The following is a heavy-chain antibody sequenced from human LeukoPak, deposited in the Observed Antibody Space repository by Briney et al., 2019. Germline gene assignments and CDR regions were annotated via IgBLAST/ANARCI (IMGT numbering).Heavy chain of an antibody. CDR1: GFTFSNAW. V-gene: IGHV3-15*01. J-gene: IGHJ4*02. Sequence: GGSLRLSCAASGFTFSNAWMSWVRQAPGKGLEWVGRIKSKTDGGTTDYAAPVKGRFTISRDDSKNTLYLQTNSLKTEDTAVYYCTTYYYDSSGYGDYWGQGTLVTVSS. CDR2: IKSKTDGGTT. D-gene: IGHD3-22*01. CDR3: TTYYYDSSGYGDY.